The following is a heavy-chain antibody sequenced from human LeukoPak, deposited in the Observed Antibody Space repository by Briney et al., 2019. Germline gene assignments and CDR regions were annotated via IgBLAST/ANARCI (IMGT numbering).Heavy chain of an antibody. Sequence: GGSLRLSCAASRFTFSSYAMSWVRQAPGKGLEWVSAISGSGGSTYYADSVKGRFTISRDNSKNTLYLQMNSLRAEDTAVYYCAKGGSSGWYFTYWGQGTLVTVSS. CDR2: ISGSGGST. D-gene: IGHD6-19*01. J-gene: IGHJ4*02. CDR1: RFTFSSYA. CDR3: AKGGSSGWYFTY. V-gene: IGHV3-23*01.